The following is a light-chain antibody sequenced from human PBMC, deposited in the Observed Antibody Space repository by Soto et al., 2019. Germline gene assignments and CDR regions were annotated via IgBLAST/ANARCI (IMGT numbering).Light chain of an antibody. V-gene: IGKV3D-15*01. CDR3: QQYNNWPIT. Sequence: EIVLTQSPATLSLSPRERATLSCRASQSVSSYLAWYQQKPGQAPRLLIYAASNRATGIPARFSGSGSVTEFALTISSLQSEDFAVYYCQQYNNWPITFGQGTRLEIK. CDR1: QSVSSY. CDR2: AAS. J-gene: IGKJ5*01.